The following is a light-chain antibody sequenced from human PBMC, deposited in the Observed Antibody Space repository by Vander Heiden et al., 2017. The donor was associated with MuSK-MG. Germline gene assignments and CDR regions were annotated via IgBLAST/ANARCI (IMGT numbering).Light chain of an antibody. V-gene: IGKV3-15*01. CDR2: GAS. J-gene: IGKJ4*01. Sequence: EVVMTQSPATLSVSPGERATLSCRASQSVNTNLAWYQQKLGQAPRLLIYGASIRATGIPARFSGSGYGTEFTLTISSRQPEDFAAYYCQQYSNWPPLTFGGGTKVEMK. CDR3: QQYSNWPPLT. CDR1: QSVNTN.